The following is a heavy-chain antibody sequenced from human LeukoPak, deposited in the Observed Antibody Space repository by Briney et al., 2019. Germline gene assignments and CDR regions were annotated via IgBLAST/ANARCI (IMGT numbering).Heavy chain of an antibody. D-gene: IGHD3-22*01. CDR2: IYDSGST. V-gene: IGHV4-59*01. CDR3: ASLTTADAFDI. Sequence: SETLSLTCTVSGGSISIYYWTWIRQPPGKGLEWIGYIYDSGSTNYNPSLKSRVTISVDTSKNQFSLKLNSVTAADTAVYYCASLTTADAFDIWGQGTMVTVSS. CDR1: GGSISIYY. J-gene: IGHJ3*02.